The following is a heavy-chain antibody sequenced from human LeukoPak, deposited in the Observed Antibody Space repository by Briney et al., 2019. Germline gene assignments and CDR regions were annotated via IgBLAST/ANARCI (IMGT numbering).Heavy chain of an antibody. CDR1: GGSISPYY. CDR2: VYYSGGT. V-gene: IGHV4-59*01. J-gene: IGHJ6*03. D-gene: IGHD6-13*01. CDR3: ARRAAAVGTFYMDV. Sequence: PSETLSLTCTVSGGSISPYYWLWIRQPPGKRLEWIGYVYYSGGTNYNPSLKSRVTMSVDTSKNQLSLKLTSVTAADTAVYYCARRAAAVGTFYMDVWGKGTTVAVSS.